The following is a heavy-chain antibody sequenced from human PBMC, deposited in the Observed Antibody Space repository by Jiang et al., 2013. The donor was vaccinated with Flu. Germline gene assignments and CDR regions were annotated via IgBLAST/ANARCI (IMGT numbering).Heavy chain of an antibody. Sequence: PGLVKPSETLSLTCTVSGGSINRYYWSWIRQSPGKELEWIGYIHSSGSTNYNPSLKSRLTISVDTSKNQFSLNLKSVTTADTAVYYCARVAAYSDFWSGYSHLDYWGQGTLVTVSS. D-gene: IGHD3-3*01. J-gene: IGHJ4*02. V-gene: IGHV4-59*01. CDR2: IHSSGST. CDR3: ARVAAYSDFWSGYSHLDY. CDR1: GGSINRYY.